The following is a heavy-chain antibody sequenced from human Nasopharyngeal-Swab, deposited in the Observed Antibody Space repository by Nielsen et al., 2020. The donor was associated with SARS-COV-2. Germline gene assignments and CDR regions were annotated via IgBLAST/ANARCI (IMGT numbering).Heavy chain of an antibody. CDR1: GFTFGDYA. V-gene: IGHV3-49*03. J-gene: IGHJ4*02. CDR3: TRGAIEYDYVWGSYRYAFDY. D-gene: IGHD3-16*02. CDR2: IRSKAYDGTT. Sequence: GESLKISCTASGFTFGDYAMSWFRQAPGKGLEWVGFIRSKAYDGTTAYAASVKGRFTISRDDSKSIAYLQMNSLKTEDTAVYYCTRGAIEYDYVWGSYRYAFDYWGQGTLVTVSS.